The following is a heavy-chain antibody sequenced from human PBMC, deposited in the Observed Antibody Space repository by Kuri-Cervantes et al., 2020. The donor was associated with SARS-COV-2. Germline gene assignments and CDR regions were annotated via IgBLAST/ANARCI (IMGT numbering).Heavy chain of an antibody. V-gene: IGHV3-48*01. J-gene: IGHJ6*03. CDR3: SRTYDSSGSLYYYYYMDV. CDR1: GFTFSSYS. Sequence: GESLKISCAASGFTFSSYSMNWVRQAPGKGLEWVLYISSSSSTIYYADSVKGRFTISRDNAKNSLYLQMNSLRAEDTAVYYCSRTYDSSGSLYYYYYMDVWGKGTTVTVSS. D-gene: IGHD3-22*01. CDR2: ISSSSSTI.